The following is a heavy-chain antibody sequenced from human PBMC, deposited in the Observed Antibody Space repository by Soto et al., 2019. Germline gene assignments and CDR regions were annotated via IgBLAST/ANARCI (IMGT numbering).Heavy chain of an antibody. Sequence: GGSLGLSCAASGFTVSSNYMSWVRQAPGKGLEWVAVVSHDGRNTHYADSVKGRFTISRDSSKNTVSLEMTSLRAEDTAVYYCAKGERQWLVTSDFNYWGQGALVTVSS. V-gene: IGHV3-30*18. D-gene: IGHD6-19*01. CDR1: GFTVSSNY. J-gene: IGHJ4*02. CDR2: VSHDGRNT. CDR3: AKGERQWLVTSDFNY.